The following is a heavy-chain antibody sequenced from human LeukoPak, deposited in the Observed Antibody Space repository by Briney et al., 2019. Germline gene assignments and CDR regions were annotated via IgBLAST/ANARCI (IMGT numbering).Heavy chain of an antibody. J-gene: IGHJ4*02. CDR2: FDPEDGET. V-gene: IGHV1-24*01. CDR1: GYTLTELS. D-gene: IGHD5-18*01. CDR3: ATDLPREAMVSYYFDY. Sequence: SVKVSCKVSGYTLTELSMHWVRQAPGKGLEWMGGFDPEDGETIYAQKFQGRVTMTEDTSTDTAYMELSSLRSEDTAVYYCATDLPREAMVSYYFDYWGQGTLVTVSS.